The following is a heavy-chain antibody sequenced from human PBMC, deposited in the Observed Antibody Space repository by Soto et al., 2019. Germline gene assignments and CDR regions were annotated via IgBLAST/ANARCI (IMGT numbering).Heavy chain of an antibody. J-gene: IGHJ4*02. CDR2: IYHTGST. CDR1: GGSISTVGHY. V-gene: IGHV4-31*03. CDR3: ARATGTLRSRNCDY. D-gene: IGHD1-1*01. Sequence: PSETLSLTCLVSGGSISTVGHYWTWIRQPPGKGLEWIGSIYHTGSTYYSKSLRSRLTMSVDTSKSHFSLRLSSVTAADTAVYYCARATGTLRSRNCDYWGQGSLVTVSS.